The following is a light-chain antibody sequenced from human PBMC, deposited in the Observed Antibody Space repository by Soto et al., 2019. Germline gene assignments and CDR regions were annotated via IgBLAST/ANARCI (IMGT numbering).Light chain of an antibody. J-gene: IGLJ1*01. CDR2: EVS. CDR3: SSYTSSSTLGV. Sequence: QSALTQPASVSGSPGQSITISCTGTSSDVGGYNYVSWYQQHPGKAPKLMIYEVSNRPSGVSNRFSGSKSGNTASLTISGPQAEDEDNYYCSSYTSSSTLGVFGTGTKLTVL. V-gene: IGLV2-14*01. CDR1: SSDVGGYNY.